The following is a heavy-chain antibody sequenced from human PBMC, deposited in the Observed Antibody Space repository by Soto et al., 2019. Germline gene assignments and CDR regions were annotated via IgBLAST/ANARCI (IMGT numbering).Heavy chain of an antibody. CDR2: IHYSGST. V-gene: IGHV4-39*01. D-gene: IGHD4-17*01. CDR3: ARTTEGLWYSAL. Sequence: QLQRQESGPGLVRPSETLSLTCTVSGGSISSSSFFWGWIRQPPGKGLERIGSIHYSGSTYYDTSLRSRVTISGDTSKSQSSLKVSSVTAADTAVYYCARTTEGLWYSALWGRGTPVIVSS. CDR1: GGSISSSSFF. J-gene: IGHJ2*01.